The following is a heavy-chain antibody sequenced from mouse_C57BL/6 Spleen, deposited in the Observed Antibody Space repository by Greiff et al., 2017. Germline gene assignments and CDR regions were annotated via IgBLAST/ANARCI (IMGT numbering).Heavy chain of an antibody. CDR2: FHPYNDDT. CDR3: ARPYSSNPGFAY. D-gene: IGHD2-5*01. J-gene: IGHJ3*01. V-gene: IGHV1-47*01. CDR1: GYTFTTYP. Sequence: QVQLQQSGAELVKPGASVKMSCKASGYTFTTYPIEWMKQNHGKSLEWIGNFHPYNDDTKYNEKFKGKATLTVEKSSSTVYLGLSRLTSDDSAVYDCARPYSSNPGFAYWGKGTLVTVSA.